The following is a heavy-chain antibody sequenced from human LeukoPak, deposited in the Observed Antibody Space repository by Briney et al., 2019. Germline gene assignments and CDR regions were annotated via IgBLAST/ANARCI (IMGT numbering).Heavy chain of an antibody. CDR1: GYTFTNYG. CDR2: VSAYNGNT. Sequence: ASVKVSCKASGYTFTNYGISWVRQAPGQGLEWMGWVSAYNGNTNYAQKLQGRVTMTTDTSTSTAYMELRSLRSDDTAVYYCARGEYYYDSSGYYYVNAFDIWGQGTMVTVSS. J-gene: IGHJ3*02. CDR3: ARGEYYYDSSGYYYVNAFDI. V-gene: IGHV1-18*01. D-gene: IGHD3-22*01.